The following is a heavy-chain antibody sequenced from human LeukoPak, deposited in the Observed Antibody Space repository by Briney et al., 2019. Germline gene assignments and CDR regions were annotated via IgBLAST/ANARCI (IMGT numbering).Heavy chain of an antibody. CDR1: GGSISSYY. CDR3: ASSGYRYGADALDI. D-gene: IGHD5-18*01. CDR2: VYYSGST. Sequence: SETLSLTCTVSGGSISSYYWSWIRQPPGKGLEWIGYVYYSGSTNYNPSLKSRVIISVDTSKKQFSLKLSSVTAADTAVYYCASSGYRYGADALDIWGQGTMVTVSS. J-gene: IGHJ3*02. V-gene: IGHV4-59*01.